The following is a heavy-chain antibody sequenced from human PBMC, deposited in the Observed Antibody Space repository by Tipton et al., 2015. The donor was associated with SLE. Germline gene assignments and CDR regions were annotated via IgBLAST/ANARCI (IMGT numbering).Heavy chain of an antibody. V-gene: IGHV4-61*02. J-gene: IGHJ6*03. CDR2: IHASGSSGST. Sequence: TLSLTCTVSGGSISSGGHYWSWIRQPAGKGLEWIGRIHASGSSGSTEYNPSLKSRVTLSVDMSKNQFSLRLSSVTAADTGVYYCVKSVVVVSPRDYYYYMDVWGKGTTVTVSS. D-gene: IGHD2-15*01. CDR3: VKSVVVVSPRDYYYYMDV. CDR1: GGSISSGGHY.